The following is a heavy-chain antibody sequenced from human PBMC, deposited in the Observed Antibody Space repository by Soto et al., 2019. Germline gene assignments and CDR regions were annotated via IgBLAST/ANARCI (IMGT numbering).Heavy chain of an antibody. CDR2: IYYSGST. CDR3: AGEEGIVGATHEYFQH. CDR1: GGSISSYY. V-gene: IGHV4-59*01. J-gene: IGHJ1*01. D-gene: IGHD1-26*01. Sequence: SETLSLTCTVSGGSISSYYWSWIRQPPGKGLEWIGYIYYSGSTNYNPSLKSRVTISVDTSKNQFSLKLSSVTAADTAVYYCAGEEGIVGATHEYFQHWGQGTLVTVSS.